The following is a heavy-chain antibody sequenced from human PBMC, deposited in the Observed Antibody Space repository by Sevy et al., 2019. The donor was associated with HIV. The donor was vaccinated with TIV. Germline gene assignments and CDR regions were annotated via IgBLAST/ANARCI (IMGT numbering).Heavy chain of an antibody. Sequence: ASVKVSCKASGGIFKTYGFSWVRQAPGQGPEWVGGIIPILGTTNYAQKFQDRVTISADEYTKTVHMELRNLRSEDTGVYYCAGGGGNGWYYFGYWGQETLVTVSS. D-gene: IGHD6-19*01. CDR2: IIPILGTT. CDR3: AGGGGNGWYYFGY. V-gene: IGHV1-69*13. CDR1: GGIFKTYG. J-gene: IGHJ4*02.